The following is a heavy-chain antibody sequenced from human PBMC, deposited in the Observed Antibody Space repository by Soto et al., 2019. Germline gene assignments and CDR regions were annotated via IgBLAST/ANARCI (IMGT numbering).Heavy chain of an antibody. D-gene: IGHD6-19*01. CDR3: ARASGWYVWFDP. CDR1: GGSVSSGSYY. J-gene: IGHJ5*02. CDR2: IYDSGST. V-gene: IGHV4-61*01. Sequence: QVQLQESGPGLVKPSETLSLTCTVSGGSVSSGSYYWSWIRQPPGKGLEWIGYIYDSGSTNYNPSLKSRVTISVDTSKNQFSLKLSSVTAADTAVYYCARASGWYVWFDPWGQGTLVTVYS.